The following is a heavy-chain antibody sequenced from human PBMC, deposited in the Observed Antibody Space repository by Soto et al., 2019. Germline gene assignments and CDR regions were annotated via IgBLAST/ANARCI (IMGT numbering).Heavy chain of an antibody. Sequence: GESLXISCKGSGYSFTSYWIGWVRQMPGKGLEWMGIIYPGDSDTRYSPSFQGQVTISADESISTAYLQWSSLKASDTAMYYCARRISAVAGHIDYWGQGTLVTVSS. J-gene: IGHJ4*02. V-gene: IGHV5-51*01. D-gene: IGHD6-19*01. CDR1: GYSFTSYW. CDR2: IYPGDSDT. CDR3: ARRISAVAGHIDY.